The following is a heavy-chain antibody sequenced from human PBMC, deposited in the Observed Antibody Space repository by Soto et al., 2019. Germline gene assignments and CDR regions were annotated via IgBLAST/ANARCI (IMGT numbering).Heavy chain of an antibody. CDR1: GGSISSSSYY. V-gene: IGHV4-39*01. Sequence: SETLSLTCTVSGGSISSSSYYWGWIRQPPGKGLEWIGSIYYSGSTYYNPSLKSRVTISVDTSKNQFSLKLSSVTAADTAVYYCALGMRAYYYGMDVWGQGTTFTVSS. CDR3: ALGMRAYYYGMDV. J-gene: IGHJ6*02. D-gene: IGHD3-16*01. CDR2: IYYSGST.